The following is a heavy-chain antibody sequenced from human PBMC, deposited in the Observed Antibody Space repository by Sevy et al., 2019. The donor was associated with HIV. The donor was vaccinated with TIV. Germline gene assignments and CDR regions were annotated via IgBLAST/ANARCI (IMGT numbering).Heavy chain of an antibody. D-gene: IGHD6-6*01. J-gene: IGHJ6*02. CDR2: IYYNGHT. CDR3: ARSAARPEYDYGLGV. CDR1: GGSIVSSSYY. V-gene: IGHV4-39*01. Sequence: SETLSLTCSVSGGSIVSSSYYWNWIRQPPGKGLEWIGSIYYNGHTYYNPSLKCRLTISIDTSKNQFYLTLSSVTAADTSIYYSARSAARPEYDYGLGVWGQGATVTVSS.